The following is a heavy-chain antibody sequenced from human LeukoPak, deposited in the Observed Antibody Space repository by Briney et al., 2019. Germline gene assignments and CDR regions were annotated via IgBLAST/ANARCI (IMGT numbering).Heavy chain of an antibody. Sequence: GASVKVSCKASGGTFSSYAISWVRQAPGQGLEWMGGIIPIFGTANYAQKFQGRVTITADKSTSTAYMELSSLRSEGTAVYYCATVGYSYGPEHNYYFDYWGQGTLVTVSS. CDR3: ATVGYSYGPEHNYYFDY. D-gene: IGHD5-18*01. J-gene: IGHJ4*02. CDR2: IIPIFGTA. CDR1: GGTFSSYA. V-gene: IGHV1-69*06.